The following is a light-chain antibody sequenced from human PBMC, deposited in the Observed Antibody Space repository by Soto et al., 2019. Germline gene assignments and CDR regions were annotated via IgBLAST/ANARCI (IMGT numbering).Light chain of an antibody. Sequence: QAVVTQPPSVSAAPGQKVTLSCSGSSSNVGNDYVSWFRQLPGTAPKLLIYKNDQRPSGIPDRFSGSKSGTSATLGITGLQTGDEADYYCASWDRSLSAGVFGGGTKPTVL. CDR3: ASWDRSLSAGV. V-gene: IGLV1-51*02. CDR1: SSNVGNDY. CDR2: KND. J-gene: IGLJ3*02.